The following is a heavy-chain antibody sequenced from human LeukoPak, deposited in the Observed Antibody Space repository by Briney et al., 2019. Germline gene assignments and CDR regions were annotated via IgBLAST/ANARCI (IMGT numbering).Heavy chain of an antibody. J-gene: IGHJ5*02. CDR3: ATVSRVFSPSWFDP. V-gene: IGHV1-24*01. Sequence: ASVKVSCKVSGYTLTELSMRWVRQAPGKGLEWMGGFDPEDGETIYAQKFQGRVTMTEDTSTDTAYMELSSLRSEDTAVYYCATVSRVFSPSWFDPWGQGTLVTVSS. CDR1: GYTLTELS. D-gene: IGHD3-9*01. CDR2: FDPEDGET.